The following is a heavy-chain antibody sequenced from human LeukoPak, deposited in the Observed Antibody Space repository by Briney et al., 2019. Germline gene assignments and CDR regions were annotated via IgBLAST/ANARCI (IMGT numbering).Heavy chain of an antibody. J-gene: IGHJ6*04. Sequence: GGSLRLSCAASGFTFSNAWMSWVRQAPGKGLEWASSISSSSSYIYYADSVKGRFTISRDNAKNSLYLQMNSLRAEDTAVYYCARDPNYYGSGSYSRMDVWGKGTTVTVSS. CDR2: ISSSSSYI. CDR3: ARDPNYYGSGSYSRMDV. V-gene: IGHV3-21*01. D-gene: IGHD3-10*01. CDR1: GFTFSNAW.